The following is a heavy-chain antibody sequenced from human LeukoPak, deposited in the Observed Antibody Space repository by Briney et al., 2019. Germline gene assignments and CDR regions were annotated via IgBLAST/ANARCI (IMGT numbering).Heavy chain of an antibody. V-gene: IGHV4-34*01. D-gene: IGHD2-2*01. CDR1: GGSFSGYY. CDR3: ASSGAVVPAAYHLYYYGMDV. Sequence: SETLSLTCAVYGGSFSGYYWSWIRQPPGKGLEWIGEINHSGGTNYNPSLKSRATISVDTSKNQFSLKLSSVTAADTAVYYCASSGAVVPAAYHLYYYGMDVWGQGTTVTVSS. J-gene: IGHJ6*02. CDR2: INHSGGT.